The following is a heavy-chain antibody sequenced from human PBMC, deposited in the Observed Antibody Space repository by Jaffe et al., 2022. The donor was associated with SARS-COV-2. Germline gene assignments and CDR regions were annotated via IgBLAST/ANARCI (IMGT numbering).Heavy chain of an antibody. D-gene: IGHD6-13*01. J-gene: IGHJ4*02. Sequence: QLQLQESGPGLVKPSETLSLTCTVSGGSISSSSYYWGWIRQPPGKGLEWIGSIYYSGSTYYNPSLKSRVTISVDTSKNQFSLKLSSVTAADTAVYYCARTSTRGARRIAAAGIFDYWGQGTLVTVSS. CDR2: IYYSGST. CDR1: GGSISSSSYY. CDR3: ARTSTRGARRIAAAGIFDY. V-gene: IGHV4-39*01.